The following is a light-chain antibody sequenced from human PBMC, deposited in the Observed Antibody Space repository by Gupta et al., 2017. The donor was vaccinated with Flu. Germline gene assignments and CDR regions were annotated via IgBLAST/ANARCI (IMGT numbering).Light chain of an antibody. CDR2: DAS. V-gene: IGKV1-33*01. CDR1: QDITNY. CDR3: QHYYNLPRT. Sequence: DIQMTQSPSSLSASVGDRVTITCQASQDITNYLNWYQQKPGKAPKLLIYDASKVENGVPSRFSGSGSGTNFIFTISSRQPEDVANYYCQHYYNLPRTFGQGTKVEI. J-gene: IGKJ1*01.